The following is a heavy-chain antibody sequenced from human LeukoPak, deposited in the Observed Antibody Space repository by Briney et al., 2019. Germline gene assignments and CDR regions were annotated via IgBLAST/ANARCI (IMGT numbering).Heavy chain of an antibody. V-gene: IGHV1-2*06. J-gene: IGHJ4*02. Sequence: GASVKVSCKTSGYTFTDYFIHWVRQAPGQGLEWMGRVNSNSAVAESEQKFQGRVTVTRDTSIRTVYMELFRLTSDDTAIYHCARDLSSTPHWELDYWGQGTLVIVSS. CDR2: VNSNSAVA. CDR3: ARDLSSTPHWELDY. D-gene: IGHD7-27*01. CDR1: GYTFTDYF.